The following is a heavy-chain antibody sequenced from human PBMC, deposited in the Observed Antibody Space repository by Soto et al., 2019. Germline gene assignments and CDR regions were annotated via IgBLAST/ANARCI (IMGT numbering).Heavy chain of an antibody. V-gene: IGHV3-23*01. Sequence: EVQLLESGGGLVQPGGSLRLSCAASGFTFSIYAMSWVRQAPGQGLEWVSAISGSGGSTYYADSVKGRFTISRDNSKNTLYLQMNSLRAEDTAVYYCAKDRWGDYYFDYWGQGTLVTVSS. CDR1: GFTFSIYA. J-gene: IGHJ4*02. CDR3: AKDRWGDYYFDY. CDR2: ISGSGGST. D-gene: IGHD2-21*02.